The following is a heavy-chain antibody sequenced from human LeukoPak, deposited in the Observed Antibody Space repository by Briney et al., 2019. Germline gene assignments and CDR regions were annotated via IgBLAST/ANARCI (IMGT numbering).Heavy chain of an antibody. V-gene: IGHV4-59*01. D-gene: IGHD3-22*01. CDR2: IYYSGST. CDR1: GGSISSYY. Sequence: SETLSLTCTVSGGSISSYYWSWIRQPPGKGLEWIGYIYYSGSTNYNPSLKSRVTISVDTSKNQFSLKLSPVTAADTAVYYCARGVNYYDSSGFYYYYGMDVWGQGTTVTVSS. J-gene: IGHJ6*02. CDR3: ARGVNYYDSSGFYYYYGMDV.